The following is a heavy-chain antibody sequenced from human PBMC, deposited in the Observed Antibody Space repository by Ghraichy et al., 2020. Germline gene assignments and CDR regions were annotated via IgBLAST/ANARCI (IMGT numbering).Heavy chain of an antibody. J-gene: IGHJ2*01. V-gene: IGHV4-39*01. Sequence: SETLSLTCIVSGGSFSSSTYYWGWIRQPPGKGLEWIGSIYYSGTTYYNPSLKSRVTISVDTSKNQFSLNLSSVTAADTAIYFCARVPHCTGGICRPYWYFGLWGHGTLVTVSS. CDR3: ARVPHCTGGICRPYWYFGL. CDR1: GGSFSSSTYY. D-gene: IGHD2-8*02. CDR2: IYYSGTT.